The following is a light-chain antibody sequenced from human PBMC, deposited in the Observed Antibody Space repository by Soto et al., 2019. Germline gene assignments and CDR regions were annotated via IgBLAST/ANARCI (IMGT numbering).Light chain of an antibody. CDR1: NIGSKV. J-gene: IGLJ2*01. V-gene: IGLV3-21*02. CDR2: DDR. Sequence: SYELTQPPSVSVAPGQTARISCGGDNIGSKVVHWFQQKPGQAPLLVVYDDRARPSGVPDRFSGSKSGTSASLAISGLQSEDETHYYCATWDGSLNGVVFGGGTKLTVL. CDR3: ATWDGSLNGVV.